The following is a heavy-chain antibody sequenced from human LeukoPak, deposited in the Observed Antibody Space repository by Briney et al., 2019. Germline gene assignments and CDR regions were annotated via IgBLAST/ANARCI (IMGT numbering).Heavy chain of an antibody. CDR2: ISSSGSTI. V-gene: IGHV3-11*04. D-gene: IGHD3-16*02. CDR3: ARTNIVYYYMDV. J-gene: IGHJ6*03. Sequence: PGGSLRLSCAASGFTFSDHYMSWIRQAPGKGLEWVSYISSSGSTIYYADSVKGRFTISRDNAKNSLYLQMNSLRAEDTAVYYCARTNIVYYYMDVWGKGTTVTVSS. CDR1: GFTFSDHY.